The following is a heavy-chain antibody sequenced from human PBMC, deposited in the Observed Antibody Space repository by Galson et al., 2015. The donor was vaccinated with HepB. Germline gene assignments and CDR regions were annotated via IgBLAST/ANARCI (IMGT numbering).Heavy chain of an antibody. Sequence: SLRLSCAASGFTFSSYDMNWVRQATGRGLEWVSAIGTAGATYYAGSMKGRFTISRENAKNSLYLQMDSLRAEDTAVYYCTREAMTVTGFDAFDIWGRGTMVTVSS. J-gene: IGHJ3*02. CDR2: IGTAGAT. D-gene: IGHD3-9*01. V-gene: IGHV3-13*01. CDR1: GFTFSSYD. CDR3: TREAMTVTGFDAFDI.